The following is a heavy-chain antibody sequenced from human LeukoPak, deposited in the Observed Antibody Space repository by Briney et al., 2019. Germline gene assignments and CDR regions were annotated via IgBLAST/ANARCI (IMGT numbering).Heavy chain of an antibody. CDR3: ARGSPYYFDY. J-gene: IGHJ4*02. V-gene: IGHV4-59*12. CDR1: GGSITNYY. CDR2: SYYNGNT. Sequence: SETLSLTCTVSGGSITNYYWSWIRQPPGKGLEWIGFSYYNGNTNYNPSLKSRVTISVDTSKNQFSLKLSSVTAADTAVYYCARGSPYYFDYWGQGTLVTVSS.